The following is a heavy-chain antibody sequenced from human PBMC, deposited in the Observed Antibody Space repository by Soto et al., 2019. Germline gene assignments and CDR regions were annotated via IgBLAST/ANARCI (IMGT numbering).Heavy chain of an antibody. Sequence: QEQVVQSGPAMKEPGSSVKVSCRASGIMSSGYGFSWVRQAPGHGLEWVGRINPTLDSTQYAQNLQGRVSITVDKSTDTAYLEVTSLRLDDTAIYFCATMKRARLDSWGRGTVVTVSS. CDR1: GIMSSGYG. J-gene: IGHJ4*02. CDR2: INPTLDST. D-gene: IGHD6-25*01. V-gene: IGHV1-69*09. CDR3: ATMKRARLDS.